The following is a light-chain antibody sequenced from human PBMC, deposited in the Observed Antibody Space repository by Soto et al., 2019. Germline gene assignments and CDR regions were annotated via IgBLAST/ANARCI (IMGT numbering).Light chain of an antibody. V-gene: IGLV2-8*01. CDR2: EVS. CDR1: SSDVGSCKF. CDR3: SSCGGSNNPYV. J-gene: IGLJ1*01. Sequence: QSALTQPPSASGSPGQSVTISCTGTSSDVGSCKFVSWYQQYPGKAPKLIIFEVSQRPSVVPERFSGFKSGNTASLTVSGLQADDEADYYCSSCGGSNNPYVFGTGTKVTVL.